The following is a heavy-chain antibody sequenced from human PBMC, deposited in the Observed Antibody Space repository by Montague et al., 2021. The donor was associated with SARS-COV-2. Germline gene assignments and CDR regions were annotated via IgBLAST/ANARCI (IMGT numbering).Heavy chain of an antibody. Sequence: TLSLTCSILGRATQAHVRRSHFLTPVTTEGLMRIGSSYKNGSTYYNPSLKSRVTISVDTSKNQFSLKLSSVTAADTAVYYCACYVDSSGWLNPRGSGTCDYWGQGTLVTVSS. CDR1: GRATQAHVRR. D-gene: IGHD6-19*01. CDR2: SYKNGST. V-gene: IGHV4-31*03. J-gene: IGHJ4*02. CDR3: ACYVDSSGWLNPRGSGTCDY.